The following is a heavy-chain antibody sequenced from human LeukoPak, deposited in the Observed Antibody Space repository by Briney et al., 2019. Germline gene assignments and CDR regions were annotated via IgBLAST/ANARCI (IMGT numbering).Heavy chain of an antibody. CDR3: ARGGSRETYYYDSSGWPY. CDR1: GYTFTSYG. CDR2: ISAYNGNT. V-gene: IGHV1-18*01. Sequence: ASVKVSCKASGYTFTSYGISWVRQAPGQGLEWMGWISAYNGNTNYAQKLQGRVTMTTDTSTSTAYMELRSLRSDDTAVYYCARGGSRETYYYDSSGWPYRGQGTLVTVSS. D-gene: IGHD3-22*01. J-gene: IGHJ4*02.